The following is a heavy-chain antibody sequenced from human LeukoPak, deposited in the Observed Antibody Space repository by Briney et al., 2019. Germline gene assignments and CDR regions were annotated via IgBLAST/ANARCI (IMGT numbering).Heavy chain of an antibody. J-gene: IGHJ4*02. CDR1: GYTFTSYD. V-gene: IGHV1-8*03. CDR2: MNPNSGNT. Sequence: ASVKVSCKASGYTFTSYDINWVRQATGQGLEWMGWMNPNSGNTAYAQKFQGRVTITRNTSISTAYMELSSLRAEDTAVYYCARAKPKNMVRGLIMRRESRYYFDYWGQGTLVTVSS. D-gene: IGHD3-10*01. CDR3: ARAKPKNMVRGLIMRRESRYYFDY.